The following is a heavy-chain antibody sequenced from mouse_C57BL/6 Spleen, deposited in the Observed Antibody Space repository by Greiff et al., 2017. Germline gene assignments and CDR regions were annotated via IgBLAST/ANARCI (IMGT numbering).Heavy chain of an antibody. Sequence: QVQLQQSGAELVKPGASVKMSCKASGYTFTEYTIHWVKQRSGKGLEWIGWFYPGSGSIKYNEKFKDKATLTADKSSSTFYMALSRSSSEDSAVYFCTRHEKTGYYFDYWGQGTTLTVSS. CDR2: FYPGSGSI. CDR3: TRHEKTGYYFDY. CDR1: GYTFTEYT. J-gene: IGHJ2*01. V-gene: IGHV1-62-2*01. D-gene: IGHD4-1*01.